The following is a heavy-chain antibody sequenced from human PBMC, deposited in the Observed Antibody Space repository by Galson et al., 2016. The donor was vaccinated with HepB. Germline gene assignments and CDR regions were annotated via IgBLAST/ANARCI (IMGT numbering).Heavy chain of an antibody. D-gene: IGHD2-21*01. Sequence: SLRLSCAASGFTVRASSMTWVRQAPGKGLEWVSTIHRGGGTYYTYSVKGRFTIARDSSKNTLYLQMSSLKVEDTAVYYCAVVGDVSRDWGQGTLVTVSS. V-gene: IGHV3-66*01. J-gene: IGHJ4*02. CDR2: IHRGGGT. CDR1: GFTVRASS. CDR3: AVVGDVSRD.